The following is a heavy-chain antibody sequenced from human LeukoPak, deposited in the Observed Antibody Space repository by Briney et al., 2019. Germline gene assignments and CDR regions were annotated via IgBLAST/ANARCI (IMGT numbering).Heavy chain of an antibody. D-gene: IGHD3-10*01. CDR3: ARAPSAGSYSFYYFDY. CDR2: IYTSGST. Sequence: SETLSLTCTVSGGSISSYYWSWIRQPAGKGLEWIGRIYTSGSTNYNPSLKSRVTMSVDTSKNQFSLKLSSVTAADTAVYYCARAPSAGSYSFYYFDYWGQGTLVTVFS. V-gene: IGHV4-4*07. J-gene: IGHJ4*02. CDR1: GGSISSYY.